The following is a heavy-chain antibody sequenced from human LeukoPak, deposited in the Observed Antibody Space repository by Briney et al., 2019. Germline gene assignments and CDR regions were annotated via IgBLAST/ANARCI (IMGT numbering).Heavy chain of an antibody. CDR2: INPDGRDK. CDR3: AAWGAYSPLNY. V-gene: IGHV3-7*01. J-gene: IGHJ4*02. D-gene: IGHD7-27*01. Sequence: AGSLRLSCAASRFTFSDYWMSWDRQAPGEGRGWVAHINPDGRDKYYVDFVRGRFTISRDNARNSLYLQMNSLRAEDTAVYYWAAWGAYSPLNYWGRGTLVAVSS. CDR1: RFTFSDYW.